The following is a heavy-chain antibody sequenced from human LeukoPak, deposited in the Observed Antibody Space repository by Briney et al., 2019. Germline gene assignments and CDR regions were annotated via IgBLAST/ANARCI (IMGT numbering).Heavy chain of an antibody. V-gene: IGHV4-34*01. J-gene: IGHJ2*01. Sequence: SETLSLTCAVYGGSFSGYYWSWIRQPPGKGLEWIGEINHSGSTNYNPSLKSRVTISVETSKNQFSLQLRPVTAADTAVHYCARYQLLDWYFDLWGRGTLVTVSS. D-gene: IGHD2-2*01. CDR2: INHSGST. CDR1: GGSFSGYY. CDR3: ARYQLLDWYFDL.